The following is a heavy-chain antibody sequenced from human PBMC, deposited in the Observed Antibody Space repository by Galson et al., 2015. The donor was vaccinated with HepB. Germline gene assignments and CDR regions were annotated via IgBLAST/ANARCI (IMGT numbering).Heavy chain of an antibody. CDR3: ARSLTYYYGSGSYGPGDYYGMDV. D-gene: IGHD3-10*01. V-gene: IGHV1-2*04. J-gene: IGHJ6*02. Sequence: SVKVSCKASGYTFTGYYMHWVRQAPGQGLEWMGWINPNSGGTNYAQKFQGWVTMTRDTSISTAYMELSRLRSDDTAVYYCARSLTYYYGSGSYGPGDYYGMDVWGQGTTVTVSS. CDR2: INPNSGGT. CDR1: GYTFTGYY.